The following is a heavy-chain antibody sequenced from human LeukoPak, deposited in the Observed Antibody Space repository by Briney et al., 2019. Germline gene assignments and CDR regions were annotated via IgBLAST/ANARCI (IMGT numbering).Heavy chain of an antibody. CDR3: ASLRSRVGAPHDWFDP. CDR1: GGTSSSYA. J-gene: IGHJ5*02. V-gene: IGHV1-69*05. CDR2: IIPIFGTA. Sequence: SVKVSCKASGGTSSSYAISWVRQAPGQGLEWMGGIIPIFGTANYAQKFQGRVTITTDESTSTAYMELSSLRSEDTAVYYRASLRSRVGAPHDWFDPWGQGTLVTVSS. D-gene: IGHD1-26*01.